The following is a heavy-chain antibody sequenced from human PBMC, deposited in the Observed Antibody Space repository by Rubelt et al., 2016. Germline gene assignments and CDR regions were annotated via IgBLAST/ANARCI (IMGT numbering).Heavy chain of an antibody. Sequence: QVQLQESGPGLVKPSGTLSLTCAVSGGPISSSNWWSWVRQPPGKGLEWIGEIYHSGSTYYNPSLKSRVTISVDTSKNQFSLRLSAVTAADTAVYYCALTTIIPGMDVWGQGTTVTVSS. J-gene: IGHJ6*02. CDR2: IYHSGST. V-gene: IGHV4-4*02. CDR1: GGPISSSNW. CDR3: ALTTIIPGMDV. D-gene: IGHD2-21*02.